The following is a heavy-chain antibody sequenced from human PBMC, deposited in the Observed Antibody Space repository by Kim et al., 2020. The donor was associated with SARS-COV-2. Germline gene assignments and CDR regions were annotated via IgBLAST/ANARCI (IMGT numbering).Heavy chain of an antibody. CDR3: AREGDGYNYFDY. Sequence: SETLSLTCAVSGGSISNNGYFWSWIRQPPGKGLEWIGNTYYSGSTYYNPSLKSRVTISVDTSKNQFSLKLTSATAADTAQYFCAREGDGYNYFDYWGQGTLVTVSS. CDR1: GGSISNNGYF. V-gene: IGHV4-30-2*01. CDR2: TYYSGST. J-gene: IGHJ4*02. D-gene: IGHD5-12*01.